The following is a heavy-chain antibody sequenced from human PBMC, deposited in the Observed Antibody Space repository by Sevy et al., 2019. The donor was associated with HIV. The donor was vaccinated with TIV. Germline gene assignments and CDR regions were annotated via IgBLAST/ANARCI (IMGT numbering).Heavy chain of an antibody. J-gene: IGHJ4*02. D-gene: IGHD6-19*01. CDR2: ISYDGNNK. V-gene: IGHV3-30-3*01. CDR1: GFTFSSYA. Sequence: GGSLRLSCAASGFTFSSYAMNWVRQAPGKGLEWVAVISYDGNNKYYADSVKGRFTISRDNSKNTLYLQMNSLRAEDTAVYYCARGGGSSVWFYYFDYWGQGTLVTVSS. CDR3: ARGGGSSVWFYYFDY.